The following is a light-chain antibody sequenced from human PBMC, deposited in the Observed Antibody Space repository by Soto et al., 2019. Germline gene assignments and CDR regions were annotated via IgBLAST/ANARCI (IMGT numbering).Light chain of an antibody. CDR2: DNT. V-gene: IGLV1-40*01. J-gene: IGLJ2*01. CDR1: SSNIGASFD. Sequence: QLVLTQPPSVSGAPGQRVTISCTGRSSNIGASFDVHWYRHLPGTAPKLLIYDNTNRPSGVPDRFSGSKSGTSASLAITGLQADDEADYYCQSFDSSLNISIFGGGTKLTVL. CDR3: QSFDSSLNISI.